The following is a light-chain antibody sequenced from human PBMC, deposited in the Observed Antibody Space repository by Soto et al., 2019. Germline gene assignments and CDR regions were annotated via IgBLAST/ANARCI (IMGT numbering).Light chain of an antibody. Sequence: AIQMTQSPSSLSASVGDRVTITCRASQGIRNDLGWNQQKPGKAPNLLIYAASNLESGVPSRFSGSGSGTDFTLTISSLQPEDFATYYCLQDYNYPRTFGQGTKVEIK. CDR2: AAS. CDR1: QGIRND. J-gene: IGKJ1*01. V-gene: IGKV1-6*01. CDR3: LQDYNYPRT.